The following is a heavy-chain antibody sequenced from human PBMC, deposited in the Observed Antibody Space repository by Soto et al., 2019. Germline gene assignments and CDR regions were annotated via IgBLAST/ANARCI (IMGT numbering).Heavy chain of an antibody. Sequence: PGGSLRLSCAASGFTFSNYAMSWVRQAPGKGLEWVSAISGSGGSIYYADSVKGRFTVSRDNSKNTLYLQMNSLRAEDTAVYYCVKVDYAVAGPHFDYRGQGTLVTVSS. CDR2: ISGSGGSI. J-gene: IGHJ4*02. CDR1: GFTFSNYA. D-gene: IGHD6-19*01. V-gene: IGHV3-23*01. CDR3: VKVDYAVAGPHFDY.